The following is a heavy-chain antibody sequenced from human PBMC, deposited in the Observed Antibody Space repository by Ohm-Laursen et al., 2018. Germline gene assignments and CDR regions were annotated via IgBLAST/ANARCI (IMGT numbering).Heavy chain of an antibody. CDR2: ISYDGSNK. J-gene: IGHJ4*02. D-gene: IGHD1-7*01. V-gene: IGHV3-30*03. Sequence: SLRLSCAASGFTFSSYGMHWVRQAPGKGLEWVAVISYDGSNKYYADSVKGRFTISRDNSKNTLYLQMNSLRAEDTAVYYCARERTRGVRPLDYWGQGTLVTVSS. CDR1: GFTFSSYG. CDR3: ARERTRGVRPLDY.